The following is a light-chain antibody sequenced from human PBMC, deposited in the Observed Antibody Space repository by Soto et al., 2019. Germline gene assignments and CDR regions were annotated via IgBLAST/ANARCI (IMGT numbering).Light chain of an antibody. Sequence: QSALTQPPSASGSPGQSVTISCTGTSSDVGGYYSVSWYQQHPGKAPKLMIYEVSKRPSGVPDRFSGSKSANTASLTVSGLQAADEADYYCSSYAGSNTVAFGGGTTVTVL. J-gene: IGLJ2*01. CDR2: EVS. CDR3: SSYAGSNTVA. V-gene: IGLV2-8*01. CDR1: SSDVGGYYS.